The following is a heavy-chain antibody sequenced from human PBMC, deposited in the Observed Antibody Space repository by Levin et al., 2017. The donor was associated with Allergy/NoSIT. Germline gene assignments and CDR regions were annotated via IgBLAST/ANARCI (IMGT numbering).Heavy chain of an antibody. CDR1: GFTFSTYA. D-gene: IGHD1/OR15-1a*01. V-gene: IGHV3-48*04. CDR2: ISRGGETI. J-gene: IGHJ4*02. CDR3: ARDSGGTGADDY. Sequence: GGSLRLSCAASGFTFSTYAMTWVRQAPGKGLEWVSYISRGGETIYYAASVKGRFTISRDNAKTSLYLHMTSLRAEDSALYYCARDSGGTGADDYWGQGTLVTVSS.